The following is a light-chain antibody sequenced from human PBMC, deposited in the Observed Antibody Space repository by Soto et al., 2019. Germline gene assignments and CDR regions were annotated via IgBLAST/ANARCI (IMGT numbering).Light chain of an antibody. V-gene: IGLV2-14*01. J-gene: IGLJ1*01. Sequence: QSVLTQPASVSGTPGQSITISCTGSNRDVGLYDFVSWYQHHPGRAPKLIVSEVSHRPSGISNRFSGSKSGNTASLTISGLQSEDEADYYCISYTSDDVRYVFGTGTKVTVL. CDR2: EVS. CDR3: ISYTSDDVRYV. CDR1: NRDVGLYDF.